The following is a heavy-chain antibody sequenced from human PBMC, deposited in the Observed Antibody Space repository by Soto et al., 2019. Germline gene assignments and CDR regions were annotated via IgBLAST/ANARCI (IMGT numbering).Heavy chain of an antibody. CDR1: GFTFRSFT. Sequence: GGSPRLSCAASGFTFRSFTMNWVRQAPGKGLEWVSTISSNSAYIYYTDALRGRFTISRDNAKNSLHLQMNSLRAEDTAVYYCTRDASRDSSARGWFDPWGPGTLVTVSS. CDR3: TRDASRDSSARGWFDP. CDR2: ISSNSAYI. D-gene: IGHD6-13*01. V-gene: IGHV3-21*01. J-gene: IGHJ5*02.